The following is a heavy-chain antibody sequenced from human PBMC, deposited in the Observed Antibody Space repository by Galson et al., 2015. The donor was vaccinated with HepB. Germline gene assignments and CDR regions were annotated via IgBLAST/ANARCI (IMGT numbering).Heavy chain of an antibody. J-gene: IGHJ4*02. CDR1: GYTFTSYA. D-gene: IGHD5-18*01. Sequence: SVKVSCKASGYTFTSYAMHWVRQAPGQRLEWMGWINAGNGNTKYSQKFQGRVTITRDTSASTAYMELSSLRSEDTAVYYCARGGVRGYSYGDFDYWGQGTLVTVSS. V-gene: IGHV1-3*01. CDR3: ARGGVRGYSYGDFDY. CDR2: INAGNGNT.